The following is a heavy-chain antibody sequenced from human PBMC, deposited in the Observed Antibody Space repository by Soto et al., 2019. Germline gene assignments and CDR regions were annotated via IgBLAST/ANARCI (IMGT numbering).Heavy chain of an antibody. J-gene: IGHJ4*02. CDR2: IHNNGST. CDR3: ARGLSSPSATGI. CDR1: GGSVSSCCNY. V-gene: IGHV4-39*01. D-gene: IGHD6-6*01. Sequence: QPQLQESGPGLVKPSETLSLTCTVSGGSVSSCCNYWGWVRQPPGKGLEWIGSIHNNGSTSYNPSPRSRVTISVDTPKNQFSLTLTSVTAADAAVYYCARGLSSPSATGIWGQGILVTVSS.